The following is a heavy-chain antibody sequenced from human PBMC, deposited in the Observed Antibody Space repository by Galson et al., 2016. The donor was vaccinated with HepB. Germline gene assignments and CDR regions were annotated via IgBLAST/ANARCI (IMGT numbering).Heavy chain of an antibody. CDR3: ATGVSSSGSWFDP. Sequence: SETLSLTCTVSGGYITNRSYYWGWVRQPPGKGLEWVGSLSYGGGTYYNPSLKSRATISVDTSKNHFSLKLTSVTAADTAGYYCATGVSSSGSWFDPWGQGTLVTVSS. J-gene: IGHJ5*02. V-gene: IGHV4-39*07. D-gene: IGHD3-22*01. CDR2: LSYGGGT. CDR1: GGYITNRSYY.